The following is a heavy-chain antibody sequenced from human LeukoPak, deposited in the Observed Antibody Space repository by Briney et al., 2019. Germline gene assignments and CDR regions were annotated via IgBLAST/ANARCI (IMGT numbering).Heavy chain of an antibody. Sequence: GGSLRLSCAASGFTFSSYSMNWVRQAPGKGLEWVSSISSSSSYIYYADSVKGRFIISRDNAKNSLNLQMNSLGAEDTAVYYCARGSGPFDYWGQGTLVTVSS. J-gene: IGHJ4*02. CDR2: ISSSSSYI. V-gene: IGHV3-21*01. CDR1: GFTFSSYS. CDR3: ARGSGPFDY.